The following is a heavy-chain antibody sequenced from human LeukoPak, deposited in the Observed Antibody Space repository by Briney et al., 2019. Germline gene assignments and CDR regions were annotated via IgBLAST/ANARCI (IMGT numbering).Heavy chain of an antibody. CDR1: GGSISSGSYY. J-gene: IGHJ6*03. V-gene: IGHV4-61*02. CDR2: IYTSGST. CDR3: AREIRDYYYYMDV. Sequence: PSQTLSLTCTVPGGSISSGSYYWSWIRQPAGKGLEWIGRIYTSGSTNYNPSLKSRVTISVDTSKNQFSLKLSSVTAADTAVYYCAREIRDYYYYMDVWGKGTTVTVSS.